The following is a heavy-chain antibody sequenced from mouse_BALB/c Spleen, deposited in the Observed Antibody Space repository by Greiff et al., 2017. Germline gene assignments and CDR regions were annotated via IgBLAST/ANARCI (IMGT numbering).Heavy chain of an antibody. Sequence: QVQLQQSGAELVRPGASVKLSCKASGYTFTSYWINWVKQRPGQGLEWIGNIYPSDSYTNYNQKFKDKATLTVDKSSSPAYMQLSSPTSEDSAVYYCTREGAYGSYAMDYWGQGTSVTVSS. V-gene: IGHV1-69*02. CDR3: TREGAYGSYAMDY. D-gene: IGHD2-2*01. J-gene: IGHJ4*01. CDR2: IYPSDSYT. CDR1: GYTFTSYW.